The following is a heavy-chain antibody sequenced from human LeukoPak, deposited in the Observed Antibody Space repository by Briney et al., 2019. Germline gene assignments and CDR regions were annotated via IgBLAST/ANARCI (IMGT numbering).Heavy chain of an antibody. CDR3: ARRAGAYSHPYDY. V-gene: IGHV3-53*01. Sequence: PGGSLRLSCTVSGFTFSTNSMSWVRQAPGKGLEWVSFTYSDNTHYSDSVKGRFTISTDNSKNTLYLHMNSLRAEDTAVYYCARRAGAYSHPYDYWGQGTRVTVSS. D-gene: IGHD4/OR15-4a*01. CDR1: GFTFSTNS. J-gene: IGHJ4*02. CDR2: TYSDNT.